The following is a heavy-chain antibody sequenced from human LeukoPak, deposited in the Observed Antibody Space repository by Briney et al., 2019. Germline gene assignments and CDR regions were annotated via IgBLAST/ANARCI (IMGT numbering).Heavy chain of an antibody. J-gene: IGHJ3*02. CDR3: ARRMEQNGAFDI. D-gene: IGHD1-1*01. CDR2: IIPIFGTA. V-gene: IGHV1-69*13. CDR1: GGTFSSYA. Sequence: ASVKVSCKASGGTFSSYAISWVRQALGQGLEWMGGIIPIFGTANYAQKFQGRVTITADESTSTAYMELSSLRSEDTAVYYCARRMEQNGAFDIWGQGTMVTVSS.